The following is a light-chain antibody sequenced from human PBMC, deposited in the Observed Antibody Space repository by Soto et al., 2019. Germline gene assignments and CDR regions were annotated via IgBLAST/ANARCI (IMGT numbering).Light chain of an antibody. V-gene: IGKV1-8*01. J-gene: IGKJ1*01. CDR1: PGISSY. CDR3: QPYYSYPLST. CDR2: ASS. Sequence: AIRMTQSQSSFSASTGARVTITCRASPGISSYLAWYQNTPGKAPKLLTYASSTLQSAVPSRFRGSGSGTDFTLANSCLQSEACANYYGQPYYSYPLSTFGQGTKVEIK.